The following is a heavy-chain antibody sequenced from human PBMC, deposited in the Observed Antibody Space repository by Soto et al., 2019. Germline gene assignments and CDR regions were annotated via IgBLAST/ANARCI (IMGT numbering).Heavy chain of an antibody. CDR3: ARNRLRQYYYGMDV. J-gene: IGHJ6*02. V-gene: IGHV5-51*01. Sequence: GESLKISCQGSGYSFANYWIAWVRQMPGKGLEWVGVIYPGDPDTRYSPSFRGQVTISADKSISHVYLQWSSLKASDTAMYYCARNRLRQYYYGMDVWGQGTTVTVSS. CDR1: GYSFANYW. D-gene: IGHD3-10*01. CDR2: IYPGDPDT.